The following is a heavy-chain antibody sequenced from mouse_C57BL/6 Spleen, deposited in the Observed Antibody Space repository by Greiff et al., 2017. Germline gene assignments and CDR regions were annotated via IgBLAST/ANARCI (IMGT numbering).Heavy chain of an antibody. V-gene: IGHV2-9-1*01. J-gene: IGHJ3*01. CDR1: GFSLTSYA. Sequence: VQLQQSGPGLVAPSQSLSITCTVSGFSLTSYAISWVRQPPGKGLEWLGVIWTGGGTNYNSALKSRLSISKDNSKSQVFLKMNSLQTDDTARYYCARPLYYDYGGPLAYWGQGTLVTGSA. CDR3: ARPLYYDYGGPLAY. CDR2: IWTGGGT. D-gene: IGHD2-4*01.